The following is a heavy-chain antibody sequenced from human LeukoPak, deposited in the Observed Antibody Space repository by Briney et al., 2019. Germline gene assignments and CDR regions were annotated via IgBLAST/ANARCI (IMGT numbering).Heavy chain of an antibody. V-gene: IGHV1-46*01. D-gene: IGHD3-16*02. CDR2: INPSGSST. J-gene: IGHJ5*02. CDR3: ARDNSVGDIAWWFDP. CDR1: GYTYTSHY. Sequence: ASVKVSSKASGYTYTSHYMHWVRQAPGQGLEWMGLINPSGSSTLYAQKSQGRVTMTRDMSTTTDYMELSSLRSEDTAEYYCARDNSVGDIAWWFDPWGQGTLVTVSS.